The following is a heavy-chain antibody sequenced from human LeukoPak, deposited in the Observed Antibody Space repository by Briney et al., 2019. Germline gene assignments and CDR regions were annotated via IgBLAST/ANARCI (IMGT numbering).Heavy chain of an antibody. V-gene: IGHV4-34*01. CDR2: INHSGST. CDR1: GGSFSGYY. CDR3: ARGNRPDIVVVTDHFDY. J-gene: IGHJ4*02. Sequence: SETLSLTCAVYGGSFSGYYWSWIRQPPGKGLAWIGEINHSGSTNYNPSLKSRVTISVDTSKNQFSLKLSSVTAADTAAYYCARGNRPDIVVVTDHFDYWGQGTLVTVSS. D-gene: IGHD2-21*02.